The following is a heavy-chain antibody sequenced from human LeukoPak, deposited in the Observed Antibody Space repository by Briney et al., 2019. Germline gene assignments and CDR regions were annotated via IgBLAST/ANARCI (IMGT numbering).Heavy chain of an antibody. Sequence: PSETLSLTCTVSGGSISSYYWSWIRQPAGKGLEWIGRIYTSGSTNYNPSLKGRVTISVDTSKNQFSLKLSSVTAADTAVYYCARDRSRGNDAFDIWGQGTMVTVSS. V-gene: IGHV4-4*07. CDR1: GGSISSYY. CDR2: IYTSGST. J-gene: IGHJ3*02. CDR3: ARDRSRGNDAFDI. D-gene: IGHD4-23*01.